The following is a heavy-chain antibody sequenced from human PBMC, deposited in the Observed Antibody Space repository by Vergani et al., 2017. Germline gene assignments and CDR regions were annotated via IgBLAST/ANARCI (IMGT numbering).Heavy chain of an antibody. CDR1: GGSISSDDFY. CDR2: IHYSGTT. CDR3: GRRCSTTCSTMERAAFDI. Sequence: QLQLQESGPGLVKPSQTLSLTCTVSGGSISSDDFYWSWIRQPPGKGLEWIGYIHYSGTTYYNSSLKSRVCMSVATSKKQFSLKMNSVTAAYTAVYYCGRRCSTTCSTMERAAFDIWGQGTMVTVSS. J-gene: IGHJ3*02. D-gene: IGHD2-2*01. V-gene: IGHV4-30-4*01.